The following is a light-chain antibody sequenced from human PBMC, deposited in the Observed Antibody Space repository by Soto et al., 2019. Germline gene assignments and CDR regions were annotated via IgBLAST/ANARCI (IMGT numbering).Light chain of an antibody. J-gene: IGLJ1*01. CDR2: SNN. V-gene: IGLV1-44*01. Sequence: QSVLTQPPSASGTPGQRVTISCSGSSSNIGSNTVNWYQQLPGTAPKLLIYSNNQRPSGVPDRFSGSKSGTSASLAISGLQSEDEADYYCAAWDDSLNRYVFGTGTKV. CDR3: AAWDDSLNRYV. CDR1: SSNIGSNT.